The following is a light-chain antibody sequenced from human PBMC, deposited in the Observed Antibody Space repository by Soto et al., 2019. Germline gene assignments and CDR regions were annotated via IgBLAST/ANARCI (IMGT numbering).Light chain of an antibody. CDR1: QSVGGSY. Sequence: EIVLTQSPGTLSLSPGERATLSCRASQSVGGSYLAWYQQKPGQAPRLLIYGASSRATDIPDRFSGSGSETDFTLTISRLEPEDFAVYFCQQYGSSFPSTFGQGTKVEI. V-gene: IGKV3-20*01. CDR2: GAS. CDR3: QQYGSSFPST. J-gene: IGKJ1*01.